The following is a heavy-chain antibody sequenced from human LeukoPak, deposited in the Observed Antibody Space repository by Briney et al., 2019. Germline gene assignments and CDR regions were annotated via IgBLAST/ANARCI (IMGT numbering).Heavy chain of an antibody. CDR1: GFTFDDYG. CDR2: INWNGGST. CDR3: AKGDCSGGSCYGKGIDY. Sequence: PGGSLRLSCAASGFTFDDYGMSWVRQAPGKGLEWVSGINWNGGSTGYADSVKGRFTISRDNSKNTLYLQMNSLRAEDTAVYYCAKGDCSGGSCYGKGIDYWGQGTLVTVSS. V-gene: IGHV3-20*04. D-gene: IGHD2-15*01. J-gene: IGHJ4*02.